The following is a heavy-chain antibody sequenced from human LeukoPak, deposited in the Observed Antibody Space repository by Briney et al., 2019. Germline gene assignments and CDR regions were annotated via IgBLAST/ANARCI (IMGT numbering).Heavy chain of an antibody. CDR1: GFTFSSYE. D-gene: IGHD3-10*02. CDR2: ISSGGTTT. J-gene: IGHJ6*04. CDR3: AELGITMIGGV. Sequence: PGGSLRLSCAASGFTFSSYEMNWDRQAPGKGLEWVSYISSGGTTTHYADSVMGRFTISRDNAKNSLYLQMNSLRAEDTAVYYCAELGITMIGGVWGKGTTVTISS. V-gene: IGHV3-48*03.